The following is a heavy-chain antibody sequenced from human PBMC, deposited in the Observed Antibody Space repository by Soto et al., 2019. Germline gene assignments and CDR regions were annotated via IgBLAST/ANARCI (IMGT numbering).Heavy chain of an antibody. Sequence: SETLSLTCTVSGGSISSYYWSWIRQPPGKGLEWIGYIYYSGSTNYNPSLKGRFTISRDNAKNSLYLQMNSLRVEDTAVYYCAKVPGTHSGSHGSPFAYWGQGTLVTVSS. CDR2: IYYSGST. CDR1: GGSISSYY. CDR3: AKVPGTHSGSHGSPFAY. D-gene: IGHD1-26*01. J-gene: IGHJ4*02. V-gene: IGHV4-59*12.